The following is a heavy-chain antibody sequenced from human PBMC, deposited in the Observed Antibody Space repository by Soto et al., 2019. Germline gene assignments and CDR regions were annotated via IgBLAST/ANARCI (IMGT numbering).Heavy chain of an antibody. CDR3: ARVXGGDXHHGMDV. CDR1: GGSISSGGYY. J-gene: IGHJ6*02. D-gene: IGHD2-21*02. CDR2: IYYSGST. V-gene: IGHV4-31*03. Sequence: QVQLQESGPGLVKPSQTLSLTCTVSGGSISSGGYYWSWIRQHPGKGLEWIGYIYYSGSTYYNPSLKSRVTIAVDTSKNHFSLKLSSVTAADTAVYYCARVXGGDXHHGMDVWGQGTTVTVSS.